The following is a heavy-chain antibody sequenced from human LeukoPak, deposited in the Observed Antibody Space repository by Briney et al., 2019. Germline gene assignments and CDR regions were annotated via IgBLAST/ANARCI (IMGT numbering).Heavy chain of an antibody. V-gene: IGHV1-69*06. CDR2: IIPVFGTT. Sequence: SVKVSCKASGGTFSSYAVSRVRLTPGQGLEWLGGIIPVFGTTTYAQKFQAKVTMTADKSTNTAYLEISSLTSDDTAVYYCARCSPGDSSNFYAVLQYWGQGTQVTVST. CDR1: GGTFSSYA. CDR3: ARCSPGDSSNFYAVLQY. J-gene: IGHJ4*02. D-gene: IGHD3-22*01.